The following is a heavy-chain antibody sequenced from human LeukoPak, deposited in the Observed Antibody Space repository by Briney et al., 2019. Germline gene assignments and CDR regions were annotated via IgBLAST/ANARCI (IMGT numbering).Heavy chain of an antibody. CDR1: GGSISSGGYY. CDR3: ARLPLTGYYDNSSPADAFDI. V-gene: IGHV4-61*08. D-gene: IGHD3-22*01. CDR2: IYNSGST. Sequence: SETLSLTCTVSGGSISSGGYYWSWIRQPPGKGLEWIGYIYNSGSTNYNPSLKSRVTISVDTSRNQFSLKLSSVTAADTAVYYCARLPLTGYYDNSSPADAFDIWGQGTMVTVSS. J-gene: IGHJ3*02.